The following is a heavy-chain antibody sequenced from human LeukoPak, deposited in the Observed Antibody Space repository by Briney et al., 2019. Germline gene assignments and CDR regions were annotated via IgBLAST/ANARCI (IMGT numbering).Heavy chain of an antibody. CDR2: ISSSSSAM. D-gene: IGHD2-15*01. Sequence: GGSLRLSCAASGFTFSRFGMNWVRQAPGKGLEWISYISSSSSAMYYADSVKGRFTISRDNAKNSLYLQMSSLRDEDTAVYYCAQKGGTDHWGQGTQVTVSS. V-gene: IGHV3-48*02. CDR1: GFTFSRFG. CDR3: AQKGGTDH. J-gene: IGHJ4*02.